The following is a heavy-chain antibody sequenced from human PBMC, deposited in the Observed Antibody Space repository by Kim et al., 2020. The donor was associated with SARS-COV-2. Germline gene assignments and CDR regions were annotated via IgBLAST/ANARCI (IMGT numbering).Heavy chain of an antibody. CDR2: ISYDGSNK. Sequence: GGSLRLSCAASGFTFSSYAMHWVRQAPGKGLEWVAVISYDGSNKYYADSVKGRFTISRDNSKNTLYLQMNSLRAEDTAVYYCARDVIAAAGRGIAVAGNPPRAYYYYYGMDVWGQGTTVTVSS. CDR1: GFTFSSYA. V-gene: IGHV3-30-3*01. J-gene: IGHJ6*02. CDR3: ARDVIAAAGRGIAVAGNPPRAYYYYYGMDV. D-gene: IGHD6-19*01.